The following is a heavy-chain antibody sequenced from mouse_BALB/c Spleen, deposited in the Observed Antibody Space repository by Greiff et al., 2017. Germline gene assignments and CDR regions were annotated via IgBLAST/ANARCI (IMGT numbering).Heavy chain of an antibody. D-gene: IGHD2-2*01. CDR1: GYAFTNYW. CDR3: ARGGLRRDYAMDY. CDR2: IYPGSGNT. J-gene: IGHJ4*01. Sequence: VQVVASGAELVRPGTSVKISCKASGYAFTNYWLGWVKQRPGHGLEWIGDIYPGSGNTYYNEKFKGKATLTADKSSSTAYMQLSSLTSEDSAVYFCARGGLRRDYAMDYWGQGTSVTVSS. V-gene: IGHV1-63*01.